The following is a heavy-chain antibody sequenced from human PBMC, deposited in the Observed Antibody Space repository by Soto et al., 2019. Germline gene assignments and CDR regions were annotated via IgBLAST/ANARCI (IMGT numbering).Heavy chain of an antibody. Sequence: PSETLSLTCTVSGGSISSDSYYWGWIRQSPEKGLEWIASISYSGSTYYNPTLKSRLIISVDTSKSQFSLKLSSVTAADTAVYYCVRGLITGSQYSGGWYYFDSWGQGTQVTVSS. V-gene: IGHV4-39*01. CDR1: GGSISSDSYY. CDR3: VRGLITGSQYSGGWYYFDS. D-gene: IGHD1-26*01. J-gene: IGHJ4*02. CDR2: ISYSGST.